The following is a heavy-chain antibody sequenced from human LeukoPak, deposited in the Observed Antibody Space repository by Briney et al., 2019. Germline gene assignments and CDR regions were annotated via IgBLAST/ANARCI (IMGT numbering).Heavy chain of an antibody. D-gene: IGHD4-17*01. V-gene: IGHV3-21*01. CDR3: ARDHGEYFDC. Sequence: PSGSLRLSCAASGFTFSSYSMNWIRQAPGKGLEWVSPISNNRSYIYYADSVKGRFTISRDNAKNSLDLQMNSLRAEDTAVYYCARDHGEYFDCWGQGTLVTVSS. J-gene: IGHJ4*02. CDR2: ISNNRSYI. CDR1: GFTFSSYS.